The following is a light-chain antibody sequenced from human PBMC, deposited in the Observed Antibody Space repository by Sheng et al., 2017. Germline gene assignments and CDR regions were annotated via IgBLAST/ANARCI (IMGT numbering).Light chain of an antibody. V-gene: IGLV1-51*01. CDR1: SSNIGNNY. CDR3: GAWDSALSVYV. CDR2: DDN. J-gene: IGLJ1*01. Sequence: QSVLTQPPSVSAAPGQKVTISCSGSSSNIGNNYVSWYQHLSGTAPKLLIYDDNERPSGISDRFSGSKSGTSGTLGITGLQTGDEADYFCGAWDSALSVYVFGSGTKVTVL.